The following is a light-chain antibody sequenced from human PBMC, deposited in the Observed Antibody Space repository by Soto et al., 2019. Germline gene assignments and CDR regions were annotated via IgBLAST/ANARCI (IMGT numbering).Light chain of an antibody. Sequence: EIVLTQSPGTLSLSPGERATLSCRASQSVSSSYLAWYQQKPGQAPRLLIYGASSRATGIPDRFSGSGSGTDFTLTTSRLEPEDFAVYDCQQYGSPLTFGGGTKVEIK. CDR1: QSVSSSY. J-gene: IGKJ4*01. CDR3: QQYGSPLT. CDR2: GAS. V-gene: IGKV3-20*01.